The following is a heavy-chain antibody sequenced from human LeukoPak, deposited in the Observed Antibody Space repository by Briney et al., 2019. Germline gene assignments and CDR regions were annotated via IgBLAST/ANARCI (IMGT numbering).Heavy chain of an antibody. J-gene: IGHJ6*03. D-gene: IGHD5-18*01. CDR2: INPSGGST. CDR1: GYTFTSYY. CDR3: ARGVIQLQDYYYYYMDV. V-gene: IGHV1-46*01. Sequence: ASVKVSCKASGYTFTSYYMHWVRQAPGQGLEWMGIINPSGGSTSYAQKFQGRVTMTRDMSTSTVYMELRSLRSDDTAVYYCARGVIQLQDYYYYYMDVWGKGTTVTVSS.